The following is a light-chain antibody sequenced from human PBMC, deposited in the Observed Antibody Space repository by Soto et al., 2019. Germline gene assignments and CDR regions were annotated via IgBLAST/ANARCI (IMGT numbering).Light chain of an antibody. CDR2: AAS. J-gene: IGKJ1*01. CDR3: QQYGSSPTWT. CDR1: QNLSSGY. Sequence: EIVLTQSPGTLSLSPVERATLSCMASQNLSSGYLAWYQQKPGQAPRILIYAASTRATGIPDRFSGSGSGTDFTLTISRLEPEDSAVYYCQQYGSSPTWTFGQGTKVDIK. V-gene: IGKV3-20*01.